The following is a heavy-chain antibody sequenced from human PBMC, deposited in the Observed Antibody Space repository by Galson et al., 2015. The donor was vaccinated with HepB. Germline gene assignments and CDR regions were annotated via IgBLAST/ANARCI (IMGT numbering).Heavy chain of an antibody. Sequence: SVKVSCKASGYSFTAYYLHWVRQAPGQGLEWMGWINPTSGGTSYAQKFQGRVTMTRDPSISTAYMGVTRLRSDDTAVYYCARGFDYWGQGTLVTVSS. CDR3: ARGFDY. CDR2: INPTSGGT. V-gene: IGHV1-2*02. J-gene: IGHJ4*02. CDR1: GYSFTAYY.